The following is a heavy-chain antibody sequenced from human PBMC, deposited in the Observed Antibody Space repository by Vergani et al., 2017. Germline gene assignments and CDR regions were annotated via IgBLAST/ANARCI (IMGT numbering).Heavy chain of an antibody. CDR1: GGSINSHNYY. CDR3: ARGSCLGGSCDKPLFDY. J-gene: IGHJ4*02. D-gene: IGHD2-15*01. Sequence: QVQLQESGPGLVKPSQTLSLTCTVSGGSINSHNYYWSWIRQPAGKGLEWIGRIHTSGSTNYNPSLKSRVTMSEDTSKNQFSLNLTSVTAADTAVYFCARGSCLGGSCDKPLFDYWGQGILVTVSS. V-gene: IGHV4-61*02. CDR2: IHTSGST.